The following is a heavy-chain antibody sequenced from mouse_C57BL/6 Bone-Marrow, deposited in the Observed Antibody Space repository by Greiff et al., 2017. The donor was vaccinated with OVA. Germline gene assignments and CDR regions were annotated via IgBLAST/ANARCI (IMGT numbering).Heavy chain of an antibody. J-gene: IGHJ3*01. CDR1: GFNIKDDY. CDR3: TGHYGSSYVWFAY. Sequence: EVQLQQSGAELVRPGASVKLSCTASGFNIKDDYMPWVKQRPEQGLEWIGWIDPENGDTEYASKFQGKATITADTSSNTAYLQLSSLTSEDTAVYYCTGHYGSSYVWFAYWGQGTLVTVSA. CDR2: IDPENGDT. V-gene: IGHV14-4*01. D-gene: IGHD1-1*01.